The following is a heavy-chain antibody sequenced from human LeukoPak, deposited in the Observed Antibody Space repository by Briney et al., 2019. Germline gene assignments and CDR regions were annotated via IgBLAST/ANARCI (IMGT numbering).Heavy chain of an antibody. D-gene: IGHD2-2*01. CDR2: IHYSGGT. CDR3: ARHEDRDNFYCSSTSCYGGSLNWFDP. Sequence: PSETLSLTCTVSGASISSYYWSWIRQPPGKGLEWIGYIHYSGGTNHNPSLKSRVTISVDTSKNQFSLKLSSVTAADTAVYYCARHEDRDNFYCSSTSCYGGSLNWFDPWGQGTLVTVSS. V-gene: IGHV4-59*08. J-gene: IGHJ5*02. CDR1: GASISSYY.